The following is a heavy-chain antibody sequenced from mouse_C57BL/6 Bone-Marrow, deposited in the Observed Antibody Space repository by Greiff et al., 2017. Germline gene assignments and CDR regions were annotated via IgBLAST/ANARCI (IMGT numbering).Heavy chain of an antibody. CDR1: GYTFTSYT. CDR2: INPSSGYT. V-gene: IGHV1-4*01. D-gene: IGHD2-1*01. Sequence: VKLMESGAELARPGASVKMSCKASGYTFTSYTMHWVKQRPGQGLEWIGYINPSSGYTKYNQKFKDKATLTADKSSSTAYMELRSLTSEDSAVYFCARDGNYVYYAMDYWGQGTSVTVSS. CDR3: ARDGNYVYYAMDY. J-gene: IGHJ4*01.